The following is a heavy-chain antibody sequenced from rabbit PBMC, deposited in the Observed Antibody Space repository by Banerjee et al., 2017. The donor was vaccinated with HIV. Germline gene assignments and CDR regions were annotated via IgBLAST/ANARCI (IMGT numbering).Heavy chain of an antibody. CDR2: IYTGDGNT. J-gene: IGHJ4*01. CDR1: GFSFSSGYD. D-gene: IGHD6-1*01. Sequence: QEQLVESGGGLVTPEGSLTLTCTASGFSFSSGYDMCWVRQAPGKGLEWIGCIYTGDGNTYYASWAKGRFTISKTSSTTVTLQMSSLTAADTATYFCATNTAGFGYADLWGPGTWSPS. V-gene: IGHV1S45*01. CDR3: ATNTAGFGYADL.